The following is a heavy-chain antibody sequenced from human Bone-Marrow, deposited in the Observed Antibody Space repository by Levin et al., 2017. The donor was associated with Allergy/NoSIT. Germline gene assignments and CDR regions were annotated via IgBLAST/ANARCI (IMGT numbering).Heavy chain of an antibody. Sequence: LSLTCAVSGFTVRNTYMSWVRQAPGKGLEWVSLIYSVGSTDYADSVKGRFTISRDNFKNTLYLQMNSLRAEDTAVYYCAGGPSRGYWGRGTLVTVSS. J-gene: IGHJ4*02. V-gene: IGHV3-66*01. D-gene: IGHD3-16*01. CDR1: GFTVRNTY. CDR3: AGGPSRGY. CDR2: IYSVGST.